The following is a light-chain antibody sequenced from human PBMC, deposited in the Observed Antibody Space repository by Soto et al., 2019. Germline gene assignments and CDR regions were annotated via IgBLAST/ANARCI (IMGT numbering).Light chain of an antibody. CDR1: SSNVGRYNF. V-gene: IGLV2-14*01. J-gene: IGLJ1*01. CDR3: RSYTSSSTYV. Sequence: QSVLTQPASVSGAPGQSITISCTGTSSNVGRYNFVSWYQQHPDKAPKLIIYDVTNPPLGVSNRFSGSKSANTASLTISGLQAEDEADYYCRSYTSSSTYVFGTGTKVTVL. CDR2: DVT.